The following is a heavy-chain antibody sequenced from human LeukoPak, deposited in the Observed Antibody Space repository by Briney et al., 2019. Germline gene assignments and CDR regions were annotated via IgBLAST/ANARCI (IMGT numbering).Heavy chain of an antibody. CDR3: ARDPSDYDFWSGTYYFSGLDV. Sequence: SVKVSCKVSGDTFNSHTINWVRQAPGQGLDWMGGITPLLGVPYYSQKFQGRVTITADKSANIAYMELNTLRPEDTAVYYCARDPSDYDFWSGTYYFSGLDVWGQGTSVTVSS. CDR2: ITPLLGVP. D-gene: IGHD3-3*01. CDR1: GDTFNSHT. J-gene: IGHJ6*02. V-gene: IGHV1-69*10.